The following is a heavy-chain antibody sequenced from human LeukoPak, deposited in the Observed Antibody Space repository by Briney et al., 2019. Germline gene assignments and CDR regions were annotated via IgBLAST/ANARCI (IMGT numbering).Heavy chain of an antibody. CDR1: GGSISSSSYH. CDR2: LYYSGST. D-gene: IGHD3-10*01. Sequence: SETLSLTCTVSGGSISSSSYHWGWIRQPPGKGLEWIGNLYYSGSTYYNPSLKSRVTISVDTSKNQFSLKLTSVTAADTAVYYCARRHDGEFDYWGQGTLVTVSP. V-gene: IGHV4-39*01. J-gene: IGHJ4*02. CDR3: ARRHDGEFDY.